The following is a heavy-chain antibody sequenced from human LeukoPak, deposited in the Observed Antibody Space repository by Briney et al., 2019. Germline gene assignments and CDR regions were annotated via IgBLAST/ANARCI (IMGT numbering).Heavy chain of an antibody. D-gene: IGHD6-13*01. Sequence: SETLSLTCAVSGGSISSSNWWSWVRQPPGKGLEWIGEIYHSGSTNYNPSLTSRVTISVDKSKNQFSLKLSSVTAADTAVYYCARLSLGSSCFDYWGQGTPVTVSS. CDR3: ARLSLGSSCFDY. V-gene: IGHV4-4*02. CDR1: GGSISSSNW. CDR2: IYHSGST. J-gene: IGHJ4*02.